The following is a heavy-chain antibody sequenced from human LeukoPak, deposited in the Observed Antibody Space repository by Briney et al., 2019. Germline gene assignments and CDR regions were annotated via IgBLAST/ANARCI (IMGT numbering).Heavy chain of an antibody. CDR1: GFTVSTNY. D-gene: IGHD3-9*01. V-gene: IGHV3-66*01. J-gene: IGHJ4*02. CDR3: ARGGYDILTGYYSR. CDR2: IYSDGVT. Sequence: GGSLRLSCAASGFTVSTNYMTWVRQAPGKGLEWVSIIYSDGVTYYADSVKGRFTISRDNSKNMLHLQMNSLRAEDTAVYYCARGGYDILTGYYSRWGQGTLVTVSS.